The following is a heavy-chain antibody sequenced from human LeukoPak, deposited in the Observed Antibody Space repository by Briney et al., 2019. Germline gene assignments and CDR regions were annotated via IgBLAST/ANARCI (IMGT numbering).Heavy chain of an antibody. CDR1: GDFIRRGSYF. Sequence: SQTLSLTCTVSGDFIRRGSYFWSWIRQPPGTGLEWIGYIDYSGSTNYNPPLKSRVTISVDTSKNQFSLKLSSVTAADPAVYYCAREGWFGEFTHFDYWGQGTLVSVSS. J-gene: IGHJ4*02. D-gene: IGHD3-10*01. V-gene: IGHV4-61*01. CDR3: AREGWFGEFTHFDY. CDR2: IDYSGST.